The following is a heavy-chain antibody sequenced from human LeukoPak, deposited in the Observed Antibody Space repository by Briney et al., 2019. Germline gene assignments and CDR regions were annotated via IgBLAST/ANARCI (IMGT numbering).Heavy chain of an antibody. CDR1: GFTFSSYV. CDR3: AKGGAAGGFDM. J-gene: IGHJ3*02. CDR2: ISGSGGSI. D-gene: IGHD1-26*01. Sequence: GGSLRLSCAASGFTFSSYVMSWVRQAPGKGLEWVSTISGSGGSISYADSVKGRFTISRDNSKNTLYLQMNSLRAEDTAVYYCAKGGAAGGFDMWGQGTVVTVSS. V-gene: IGHV3-23*01.